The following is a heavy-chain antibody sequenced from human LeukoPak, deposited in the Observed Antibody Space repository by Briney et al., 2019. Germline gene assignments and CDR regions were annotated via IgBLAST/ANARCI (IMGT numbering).Heavy chain of an antibody. Sequence: SETLSLTCTVSGGSISSYYWSWIRQPPGKGLEWIGYIYYSGSTNYNPSLKSRVTISVDTSKNQFSLKLSSVTAADTAVYYCARAGGGYSYAQLVWGQGTLVTVSS. J-gene: IGHJ4*02. CDR1: GGSISSYY. D-gene: IGHD5-18*01. CDR3: ARAGGGYSYAQLV. CDR2: IYYSGST. V-gene: IGHV4-59*01.